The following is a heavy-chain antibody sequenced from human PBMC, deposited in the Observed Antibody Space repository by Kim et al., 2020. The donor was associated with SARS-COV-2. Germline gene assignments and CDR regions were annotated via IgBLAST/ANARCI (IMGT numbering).Heavy chain of an antibody. J-gene: IGHJ6*02. Sequence: GGSLRLSCAASGFTFSDYYMSWIRQAPGKGLEWVSYISSSSSYTNYADSVKGRLTISRDNAKNSLYLQMNSLRAEDTAVYYCARLPYYDILTGYRETTPPYYYYGMDVWGQGTTVTVSS. CDR1: GFTFSDYY. D-gene: IGHD3-9*01. V-gene: IGHV3-11*03. CDR2: ISSSSSYT. CDR3: ARLPYYDILTGYRETTPPYYYYGMDV.